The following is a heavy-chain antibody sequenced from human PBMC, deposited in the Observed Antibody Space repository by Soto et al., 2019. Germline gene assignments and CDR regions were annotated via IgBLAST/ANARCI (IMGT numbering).Heavy chain of an antibody. J-gene: IGHJ5*01. V-gene: IGHV3-30*16. CDR1: GFIFGSYA. CDR3: AKSYGLGNLYLSFGYQRDT. CDR2: LSNDGSTP. D-gene: IGHD3-16*01. Sequence: QVQLVESGGGVVQPGESLRLSCAASGFIFGSYAMNWFRQVPGKGPEWVEVLSNDGSTPYYGESVRGRFTICRDNSKRSLFLQMNTLRPADTAIYFCAKSYGLGNLYLSFGYQRDTLGHGTLVTLSS.